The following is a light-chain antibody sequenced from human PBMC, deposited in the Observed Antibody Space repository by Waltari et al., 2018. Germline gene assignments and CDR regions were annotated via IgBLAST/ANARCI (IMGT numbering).Light chain of an antibody. J-gene: IGKJ4*01. Sequence: EIVLTQSPATLSLSPGESAALSCRASRSVSNFLAWYQQKPGQPPRLLIYDASNRATGIPARFSGSGSGTDFTLTISSLEPEDFAIYYCQQRYNWPPLTFGGGTRVEI. V-gene: IGKV3-11*01. CDR3: QQRYNWPPLT. CDR1: RSVSNF. CDR2: DAS.